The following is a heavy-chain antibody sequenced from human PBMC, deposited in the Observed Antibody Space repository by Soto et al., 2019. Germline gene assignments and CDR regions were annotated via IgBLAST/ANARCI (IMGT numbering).Heavy chain of an antibody. CDR1: GFTFSSYA. Sequence: GGSLRLSCAASGFTFSSYAMSWVRQAPGKGLEWVSAISGSGGSTYYADSVKGRFTISRDNSKNTLYLQMNRLRAEDTAVYYCAKDLLRRSSTSCPPPWFDPWGQGTLVTVSS. J-gene: IGHJ5*02. V-gene: IGHV3-23*01. CDR3: AKDLLRRSSTSCPPPWFDP. CDR2: ISGSGGST. D-gene: IGHD2-2*01.